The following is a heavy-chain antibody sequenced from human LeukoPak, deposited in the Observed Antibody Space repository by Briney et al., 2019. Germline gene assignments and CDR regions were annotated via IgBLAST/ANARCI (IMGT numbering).Heavy chain of an antibody. CDR2: IYYSGST. D-gene: IGHD3-16*01. Sequence: SETLSLTCTVSGGSISSSSYYWGWIRQPPGKGLEGIGSIYYSGSTYYNPSLKSRVTISVDTSKNQFSLKLSSVTAADTAVYYCARVSIRLGELQGAFDIWGQGTMVTVSS. CDR1: GGSISSSSYY. J-gene: IGHJ3*02. CDR3: ARVSIRLGELQGAFDI. V-gene: IGHV4-39*07.